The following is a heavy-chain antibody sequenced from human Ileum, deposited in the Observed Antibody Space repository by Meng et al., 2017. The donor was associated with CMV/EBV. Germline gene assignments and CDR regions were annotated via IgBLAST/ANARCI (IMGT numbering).Heavy chain of an antibody. Sequence: ASVKVSCKTSGYLFTDYYMHWVRRAPGHRPEWMGWIYPHSDETNYAQKFQDRVTMTQDTSMSTAYMELSGLTSDDTAVYYCARSDVAAAGNYYGLDVWGQGTTVTVSS. D-gene: IGHD6-13*01. CDR2: IYPHSDET. V-gene: IGHV1-2*02. CDR1: GYLFTDYY. J-gene: IGHJ6*02. CDR3: ARSDVAAAGNYYGLDV.